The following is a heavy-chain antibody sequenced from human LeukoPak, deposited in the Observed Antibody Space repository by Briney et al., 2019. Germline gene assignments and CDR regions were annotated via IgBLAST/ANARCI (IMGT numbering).Heavy chain of an antibody. V-gene: IGHV4-39*01. Sequence: PSETLSLTCNVSGGSISSSTYYWGWIRQPPGRGLEWIGSIFSSGNTYKNPSLKSRVTFSVDTSKNQFSLRLSSVTAADTAVYYCARRDQAIDYWGQGTLVTVSS. CDR1: GGSISSSTYY. J-gene: IGHJ4*02. CDR3: ARRDQAIDY. CDR2: IFSSGNT. D-gene: IGHD5-24*01.